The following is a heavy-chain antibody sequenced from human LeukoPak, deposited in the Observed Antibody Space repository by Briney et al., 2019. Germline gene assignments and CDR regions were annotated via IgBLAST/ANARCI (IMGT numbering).Heavy chain of an antibody. CDR3: AKEGHDYGDYYYYGMDV. D-gene: IGHD4-17*01. V-gene: IGHV3-30*18. Sequence: PGGSLRLSCAASGFTFSSYGMHWVRQAPGKGRERGAVISYDGSNKYYADSVKGRFTISRDNSKNTLYLQMNSLRAEDTAVYYCAKEGHDYGDYYYYGMDVWGKGTTVTASS. J-gene: IGHJ6*04. CDR2: ISYDGSNK. CDR1: GFTFSSYG.